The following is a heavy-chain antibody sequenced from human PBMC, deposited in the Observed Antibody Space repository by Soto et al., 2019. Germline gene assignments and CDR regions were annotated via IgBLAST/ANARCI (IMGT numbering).Heavy chain of an antibody. CDR2: FSRSTGGM. CDR1: GLTFDDYA. V-gene: IGHV3-9*01. D-gene: IGHD6-6*01. Sequence: PGGSLRLSCAASGLTFDDYAMHWVRHAPGKGLEWVSGFSRSTGGMAYADSVKGRFTISRDNAKNSLYLQMNSLRDEDTAVYYCARDSAQLVPPFDYWGQGTLVPVSS. CDR3: ARDSAQLVPPFDY. J-gene: IGHJ4*02.